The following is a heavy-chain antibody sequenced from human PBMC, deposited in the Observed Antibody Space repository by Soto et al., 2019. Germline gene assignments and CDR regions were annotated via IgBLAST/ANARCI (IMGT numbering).Heavy chain of an antibody. Sequence: GWSLRLSCAASGFTFSSYAMSWVRQAPGKGLEWVSAISGSGGSTYYADSVKGRFTISRDNSKNTLYLQMNSLRAEDTAVYYCAKDLSGIAAAGVNWFDPWGQGTLVTVSS. D-gene: IGHD6-13*01. J-gene: IGHJ5*02. CDR3: AKDLSGIAAAGVNWFDP. CDR2: ISGSGGST. V-gene: IGHV3-23*01. CDR1: GFTFSSYA.